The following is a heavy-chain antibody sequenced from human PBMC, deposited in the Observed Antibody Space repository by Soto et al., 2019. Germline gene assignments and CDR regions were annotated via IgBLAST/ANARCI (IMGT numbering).Heavy chain of an antibody. V-gene: IGHV3-30*18. CDR3: AKDGSSGWYYYYGMDV. Sequence: QVQLVESGGGVVQPGRSLRLSCAASGFTFSSYGMHWVRQAPGKGLEWVAVISYDGSNKYYAGSVKGRFTISRDNSKNTLYLQMNSLRAEDTAVYYCAKDGSSGWYYYYGMDVWGQGTTVTVSS. D-gene: IGHD6-19*01. J-gene: IGHJ6*02. CDR1: GFTFSSYG. CDR2: ISYDGSNK.